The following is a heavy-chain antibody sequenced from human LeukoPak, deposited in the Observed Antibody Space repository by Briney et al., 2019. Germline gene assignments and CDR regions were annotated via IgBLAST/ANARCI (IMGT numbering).Heavy chain of an antibody. CDR1: GFTFSSYA. V-gene: IGHV3-30*04. J-gene: IGHJ6*02. CDR3: ARDRYSSSWKHYYGMDV. D-gene: IGHD6-13*01. CDR2: ISYDGSNK. Sequence: GGSLRLSCAASGFTFSSYAMHWVRQAPGKGLEWVAVISYDGSNKYYADSVKGRFTISGDNSKNTLYLQMNSLRAEDTAVYYCARDRYSSSWKHYYGMDVWGQGTTVTVSS.